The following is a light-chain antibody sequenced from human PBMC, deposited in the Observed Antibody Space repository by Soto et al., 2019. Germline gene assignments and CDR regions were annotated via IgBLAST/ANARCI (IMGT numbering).Light chain of an antibody. V-gene: IGLV2-14*01. CDR3: SSYTSSSTYV. CDR1: SSDVGGYNY. CDR2: DVS. J-gene: IGLJ1*01. Sequence: QSVLTQPASVSGSPGQSITISCTGTSSDVGGYNYVSWYQQHPGKASKLMIYDVSNRPSGVSNRFSGSKSGNTASLTISGLQAEDEADYYCSSYTSSSTYVLGTGTKVTVL.